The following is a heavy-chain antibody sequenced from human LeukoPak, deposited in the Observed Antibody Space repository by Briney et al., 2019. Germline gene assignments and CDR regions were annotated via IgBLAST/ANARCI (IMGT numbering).Heavy chain of an antibody. J-gene: IGHJ4*02. CDR2: IYSGGST. V-gene: IGHV3-53*01. CDR1: GFTVSSNY. D-gene: IGHD3-22*01. Sequence: PGGSLRLSCAASGFTVSSNYMSWVRQAPGKGLEWVSVIYSGGSTYYADSVKGRFTISRDNSKNTLYLQMNSLRAEDTAVYYCARDRYYDSSGYPSPFDYWGQGTLVTVSS. CDR3: ARDRYYDSSGYPSPFDY.